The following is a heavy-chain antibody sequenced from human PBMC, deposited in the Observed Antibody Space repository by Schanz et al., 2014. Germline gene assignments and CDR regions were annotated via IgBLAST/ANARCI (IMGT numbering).Heavy chain of an antibody. J-gene: IGHJ4*02. D-gene: IGHD3-22*01. Sequence: DVHLLESGGGLVQPGGSLRLSCAASGFAVDNYYMSCVRQAPGRGLEWVSIISGSGGNTYYADSVRGRFTISRDNAENTLFLQMNSLRAEDTAVYYCARPPHDSSGYYPFDYWGQGTLVTVSS. V-gene: IGHV3-23*01. CDR3: ARPPHDSSGYYPFDY. CDR1: GFAVDNYY. CDR2: ISGSGGNT.